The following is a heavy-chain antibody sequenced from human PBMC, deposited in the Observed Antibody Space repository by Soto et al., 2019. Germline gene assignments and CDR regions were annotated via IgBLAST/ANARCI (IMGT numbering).Heavy chain of an antibody. V-gene: IGHV3-30*18. J-gene: IGHJ4*02. Sequence: QVQLVESGGGVVQPGRSLRLSCAASGFTFSSYGMHWVRQAPGKGLEWVAIVSYDGSNKYYADSVKGRFPISRDNSRNTLYLQMNSLRAEDTAVYYCAKALGELSPESYDYWGQGTLVTVSS. CDR1: GFTFSSYG. CDR3: AKALGELSPESYDY. CDR2: VSYDGSNK. D-gene: IGHD3-16*02.